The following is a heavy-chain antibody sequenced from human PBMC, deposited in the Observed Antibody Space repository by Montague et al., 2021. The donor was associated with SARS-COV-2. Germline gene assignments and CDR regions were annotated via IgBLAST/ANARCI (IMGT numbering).Heavy chain of an antibody. CDR1: GDSVSTNSGT. CDR2: TYYRYEWYS. Sequence: CAISGDSVSTNSGTWNWVRLSLSRGLEWLGRTYYRYEWYSDYSVSVKSRISINPDTSKNQFPLQLNSVTPEDTAVYYCARAERGSCGDGHCYQYFFNYWGQGTLVTVSS. CDR3: ARAERGSCGDGHCYQYFFNY. D-gene: IGHD2-15*01. J-gene: IGHJ4*02. V-gene: IGHV6-1*01.